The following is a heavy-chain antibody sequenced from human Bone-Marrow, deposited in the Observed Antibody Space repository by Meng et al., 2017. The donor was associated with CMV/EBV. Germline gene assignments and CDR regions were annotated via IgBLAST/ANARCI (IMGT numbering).Heavy chain of an antibody. V-gene: IGHV3-66*02. CDR1: GFTVDTNY. CDR2: MYSGGYT. J-gene: IGHJ4*02. CDR3: VRSVGGVARH. D-gene: IGHD3-16*01. Sequence: GGSLRLSCAASGFTVDTNYMTWVRQAPGKGLEWVSVMYSGGYTYYADSVKGRFTISRDSSRNTLSLQMNSLRTEDTAVYYCVRSVGGVARHWGQGTLVTFSS.